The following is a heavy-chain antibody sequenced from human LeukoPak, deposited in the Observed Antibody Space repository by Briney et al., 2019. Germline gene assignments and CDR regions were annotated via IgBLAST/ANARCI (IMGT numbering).Heavy chain of an antibody. Sequence: APVKVSCKASGYAFTGYYMHWVRQAPGQGLEWMGWINPNSGGTNYAQKFQGRVTMTRDTSISTASMELSRLRSADTAVYYCARKGPAAIGNAFDIWGQGTMVTVSS. CDR2: INPNSGGT. D-gene: IGHD2-2*01. V-gene: IGHV1-2*02. CDR3: ARKGPAAIGNAFDI. J-gene: IGHJ3*02. CDR1: GYAFTGYY.